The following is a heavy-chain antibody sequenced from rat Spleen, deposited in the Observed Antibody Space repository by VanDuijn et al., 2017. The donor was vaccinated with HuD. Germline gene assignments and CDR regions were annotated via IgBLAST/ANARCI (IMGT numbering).Heavy chain of an antibody. CDR2: ISPSGGST. J-gene: IGHJ1*01. CDR1: GFTFSNYG. Sequence: EVQLVESGGGLVQPGGSLKLSCAASGFTFSNYGMHWIRQAPTKGLEWVASISPSGGSTYYRDSVKGRFTISRDNAKSTLYLQMDSLRSEDTATDYCATSPYYWYFDFWGPGTMVTVSS. V-gene: IGHV5-19*01. CDR3: ATSPYYWYFDF.